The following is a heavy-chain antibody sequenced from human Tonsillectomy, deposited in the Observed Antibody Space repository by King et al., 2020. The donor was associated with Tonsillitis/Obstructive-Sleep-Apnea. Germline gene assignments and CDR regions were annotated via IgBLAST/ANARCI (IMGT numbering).Heavy chain of an antibody. CDR2: IYWEDDK. D-gene: IGHD3-10*01. Sequence: TLKESGPTLVKPTQTLTLTCTFSGFSLSTSGVGVGWIRQPPGKALEWLALIYWEDDKRYSPSLKSRLTITKDTSKNQVVLTMTNMDPVDTATYYCARSQLLYGSGSYSDYWGQGTLVTVSS. V-gene: IGHV2-5*02. J-gene: IGHJ4*02. CDR1: GFSLSTSGVG. CDR3: ARSQLLYGSGSYSDY.